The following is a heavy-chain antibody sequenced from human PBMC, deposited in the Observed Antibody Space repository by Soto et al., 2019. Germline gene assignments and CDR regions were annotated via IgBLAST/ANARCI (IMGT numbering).Heavy chain of an antibody. J-gene: IGHJ4*02. V-gene: IGHV3-30-3*01. CDR1: GFTFSSYA. Sequence: QVQLVESGGGVVPPGRSLRLSCAASGFTFSSYAMHWVRQAPGKGPEWVAVISYDGSNKYYEDSVKGRFTISRDNSKNTLYLQMDGLRAEDTAVYYCARDVGDYDFWSGYYTVSLIWPGAYLDYWGQGTLVTVSS. D-gene: IGHD3-3*01. CDR3: ARDVGDYDFWSGYYTVSLIWPGAYLDY. CDR2: ISYDGSNK.